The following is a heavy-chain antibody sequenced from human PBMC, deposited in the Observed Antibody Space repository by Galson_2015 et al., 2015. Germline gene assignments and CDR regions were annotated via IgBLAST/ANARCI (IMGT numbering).Heavy chain of an antibody. Sequence: SLRLSCAASGLPFSTYAMRWVRQAPGKGLEWMAIISYDGISQDYADSVKGRVTISRDNSKSTLYLQMNSLRAEDTAMYYCARDYKLEGGYYGFDIWGQGTMVTVFS. J-gene: IGHJ3*02. V-gene: IGHV3-30-3*01. CDR3: ARDYKLEGGYYGFDI. CDR2: ISYDGISQ. D-gene: IGHD3-10*01. CDR1: GLPFSTYA.